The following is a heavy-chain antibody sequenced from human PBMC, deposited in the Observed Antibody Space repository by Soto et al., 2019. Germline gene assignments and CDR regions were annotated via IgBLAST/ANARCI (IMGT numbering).Heavy chain of an antibody. Sequence: GGSLRLSCAASGFTFSSYVMHWVRQAPGKGREWVAVIWYDGSNKSDAESVKGLLTISRDNSKNTLYLQMNNLRAADTAVYYCVKTGDSSAKGAFDYWGQGTMVTVSS. V-gene: IGHV3-33*01. J-gene: IGHJ4*02. CDR2: IWYDGSNK. D-gene: IGHD6-25*01. CDR3: VKTGDSSAKGAFDY. CDR1: GFTFSSYV.